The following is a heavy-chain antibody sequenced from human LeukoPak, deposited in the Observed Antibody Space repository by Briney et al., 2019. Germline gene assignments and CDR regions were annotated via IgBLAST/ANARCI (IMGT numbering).Heavy chain of an antibody. CDR2: IRSNGGGT. CDR3: VRLGGNDSDY. V-gene: IGHV3-64D*06. J-gene: IGHJ4*02. Sequence: GGSRTLACSASGFTFSDYSMHWVRQAPGKGLEYVSAIRSNGGGTNYADSVKGRFTISRDNSKNTLYLQMSSLRVEDTAVYYCVRLGGNDSDYWGQGTLVTVSS. D-gene: IGHD1-26*01. CDR1: GFTFSDYS.